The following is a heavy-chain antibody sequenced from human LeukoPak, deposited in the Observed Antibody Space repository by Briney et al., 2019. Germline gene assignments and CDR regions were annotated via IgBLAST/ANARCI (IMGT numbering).Heavy chain of an antibody. CDR2: IIPIFGTA. CDR1: GGTFISYA. V-gene: IGHV1-69*13. CDR3: ARDMYSSSSFSLDY. D-gene: IGHD6-6*01. J-gene: IGHJ4*02. Sequence: VQFSCKASGGTFISYAISWGRRAPGQGGEWMGGIIPIFGTANYAQKFHGRVTITADESTSTAYMELSSLRSEDTAVYYCARDMYSSSSFSLDYWGQGTLVTVSS.